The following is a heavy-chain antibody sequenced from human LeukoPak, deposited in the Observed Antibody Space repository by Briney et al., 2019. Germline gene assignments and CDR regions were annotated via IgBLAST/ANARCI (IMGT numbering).Heavy chain of an antibody. D-gene: IGHD3-3*01. CDR2: ISGSGGST. Sequence: PGGSLRLSCAASGFTFSSYAMSWVRQAPGKGLEWVSAISGSGGSTYYADSVKGRFTISRDNSKNTPYLQMNSLRAEDTAVYYCAKDRWRGWEIDYWGQGTLVTVSS. CDR1: GFTFSSYA. CDR3: AKDRWRGWEIDY. V-gene: IGHV3-23*01. J-gene: IGHJ4*02.